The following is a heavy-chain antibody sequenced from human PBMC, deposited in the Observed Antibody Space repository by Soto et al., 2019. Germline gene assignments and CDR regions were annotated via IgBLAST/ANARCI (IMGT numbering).Heavy chain of an antibody. V-gene: IGHV3-64*01. CDR3: ARRARPDVYERVG. CDR1: GFTISGYA. J-gene: IGHJ6*03. D-gene: IGHD5-12*01. Sequence: EVQLAESGGGLAQPGGSLRLSCAASGFTISGYAMDWVRQATGKGLEYVSGISSNGVGTYYANSVQGRFTISRDNSKTTVYLQRSSRRPEDMAVYYCARRARPDVYERVGCGKGTTDTVSS. CDR2: ISSNGVGT.